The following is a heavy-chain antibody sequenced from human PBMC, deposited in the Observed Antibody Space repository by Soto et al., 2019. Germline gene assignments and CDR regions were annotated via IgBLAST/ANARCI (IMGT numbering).Heavy chain of an antibody. CDR1: GFTFSSYA. CDR2: ITGSGDNT. CDR3: AKDRAAVAPRVRFDP. J-gene: IGHJ5*02. V-gene: IGHV3-23*01. Sequence: EVQLLESGGGLVQPGTSLRLSCAASGFTSSGFTFSSYAMSWVRQAPGKGLEWLSSITGSGDNTYYADSVKGRFTISRDNSKNTLFLQMNSLRAEDTAVYYCAKDRAAVAPRVRFDPWGQGTLVTVSS. D-gene: IGHD6-19*01.